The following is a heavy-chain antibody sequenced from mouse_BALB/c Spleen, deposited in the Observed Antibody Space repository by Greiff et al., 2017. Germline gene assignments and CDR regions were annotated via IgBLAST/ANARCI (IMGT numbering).Heavy chain of an antibody. J-gene: IGHJ4*01. CDR2: LDPENGNT. CDR3: ARYYYGSYAMDY. CDR1: GFNIKDYY. D-gene: IGHD1-1*01. V-gene: IGHV14-1*02. Sequence: EVKLMESGAELVRPGALVKLSCKASGFNIKDYYMHWVKQRPEQGLAWIGWLDPENGNTIYDPKFQGKASITAGTSSNTAYLQLSSLTSEDTAVYYCARYYYGSYAMDYWGQGTSVTVSS.